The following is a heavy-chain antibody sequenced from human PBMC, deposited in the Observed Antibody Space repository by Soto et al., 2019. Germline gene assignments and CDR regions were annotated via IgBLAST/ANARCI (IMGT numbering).Heavy chain of an antibody. J-gene: IGHJ5*02. CDR2: FFIGGNT. D-gene: IGHD5-18*01. V-gene: IGHV4-39*01. CDR3: ASSFYGYLNWFDP. CDR1: GCSISSTTYY. Sequence: PSETLSLTCTFSGCSISSTTYYWGWMRQPPGKGLEWIASFFIGGNTYYNPSLKSRVTISVDTSKNQFSLKLSSVTAADTAVYYCASSFYGYLNWFDPWGQGTLVTSPQ.